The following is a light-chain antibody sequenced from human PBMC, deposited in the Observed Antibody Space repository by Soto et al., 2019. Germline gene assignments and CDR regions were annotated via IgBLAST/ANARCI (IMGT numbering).Light chain of an antibody. J-gene: IGKJ1*01. CDR2: AAS. CDR1: QSISSSD. CDR3: QHYGSSSWT. V-gene: IGKV3-20*01. Sequence: EIVLTQSPGTLSLSPGERATLSCRASQSISSSDLAWYQHRPGQAPRLLIYAASSRATGIPVRFSGSWSGTDFTLSISRLEPEDFAVYYCQHYGSSSWTFGQGTKVEIK.